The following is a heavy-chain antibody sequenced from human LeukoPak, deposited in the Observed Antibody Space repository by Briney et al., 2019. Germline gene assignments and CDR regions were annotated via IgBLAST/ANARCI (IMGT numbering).Heavy chain of an antibody. D-gene: IGHD6-19*01. CDR1: GFTFDDYT. V-gene: IGHV3-43D*03. Sequence: GGSLRLSCTASGFTFDDYTMHWVRQAPGKGLEWVSLITWDAGSTSYADSVKGRFTISRDNSKNTLYLQMNSLRAEDTAVYYCARSKTVAGIVAWAGAFDIWGQGTMVTVSS. CDR2: ITWDAGST. CDR3: ARSKTVAGIVAWAGAFDI. J-gene: IGHJ3*02.